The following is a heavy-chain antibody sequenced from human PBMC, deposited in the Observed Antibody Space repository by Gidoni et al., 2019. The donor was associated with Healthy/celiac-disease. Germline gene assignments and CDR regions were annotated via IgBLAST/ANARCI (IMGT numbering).Heavy chain of an antibody. CDR3: AKSRNRYPAGDRDQVFLGEFDY. Sequence: EVQLVESGGGLVQPGRSLRLSCAASGFTFDDYAMHWVRHAPGKGLEWVSGISWNSGSIGYADSVKGRFTISRDNAKNSLYLQMNSLRAEDTALYYCAKSRNRYPAGDRDQVFLGEFDYWGQGTLVTVSS. CDR2: ISWNSGSI. V-gene: IGHV3-9*01. D-gene: IGHD3-10*01. J-gene: IGHJ4*02. CDR1: GFTFDDYA.